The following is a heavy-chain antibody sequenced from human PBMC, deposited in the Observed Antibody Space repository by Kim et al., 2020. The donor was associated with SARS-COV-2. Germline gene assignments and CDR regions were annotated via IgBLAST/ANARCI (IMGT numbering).Heavy chain of an antibody. J-gene: IGHJ5*02. V-gene: IGHV4-39*01. Sequence: SETLSLTCTVSGGSISSSSYYWVWIRQPPGKGLEWIGSIYYSGSTYYTPSLKSRVTISVDTSKNQFSLKLRSVTAADTAVYYCARGDCSSTSCLNWFDPWGQGTLVTVSS. CDR2: IYYSGST. CDR1: GGSISSSSYY. D-gene: IGHD2-2*01. CDR3: ARGDCSSTSCLNWFDP.